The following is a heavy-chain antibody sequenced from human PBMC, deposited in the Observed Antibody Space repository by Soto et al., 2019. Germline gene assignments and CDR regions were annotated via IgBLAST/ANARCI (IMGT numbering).Heavy chain of an antibody. D-gene: IGHD3-3*01. CDR3: AREGVNGVVDY. V-gene: IGHV1-8*02. CDR1: GYTFTSYA. J-gene: IGHJ4*02. Sequence: ASVKVSCKASGYTFTSYAMHWVRQATGQRLEWMGWMNPGSGNTSYAQKFQGRVTMTRNTSISTAYMELSSLRSEDTAVYYCAREGVNGVVDYWGQGTLVTVSS. CDR2: MNPGSGNT.